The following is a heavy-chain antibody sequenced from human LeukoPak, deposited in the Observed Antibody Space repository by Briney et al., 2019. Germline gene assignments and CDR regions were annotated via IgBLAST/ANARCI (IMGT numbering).Heavy chain of an antibody. CDR1: GFTFSSYG. D-gene: IGHD6-19*01. CDR3: AKVGGRSGWHFDY. CDR2: ISGSGGST. V-gene: IGHV3-23*01. J-gene: IGHJ4*02. Sequence: HPGGSLRLSCAASGFTFSSYGMSWVRQAPGKGLEWVSAISGSGGSTYYADSVKGRFTISRDNSKNTLYLQMNSLRAEDTAVYYCAKVGGRSGWHFDYWGQGTLVTVSS.